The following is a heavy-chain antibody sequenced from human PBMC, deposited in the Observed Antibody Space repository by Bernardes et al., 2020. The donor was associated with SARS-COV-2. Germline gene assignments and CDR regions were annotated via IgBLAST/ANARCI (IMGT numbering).Heavy chain of an antibody. CDR2: IRSKAKNYAT. J-gene: IGHJ6*02. D-gene: IGHD1-1*01. Sequence: GGSLRLSCAASGFTFSGSAMHWVRQASGKGLEWVGRIRSKAKNYATAYAASVKGRFTISRDDSKNTAYLQMNSLKTEDTAVYYCTMDDDLYYYGMDVWGQGTTVTVSS. CDR3: TMDDDLYYYGMDV. V-gene: IGHV3-73*01. CDR1: GFTFSGSA.